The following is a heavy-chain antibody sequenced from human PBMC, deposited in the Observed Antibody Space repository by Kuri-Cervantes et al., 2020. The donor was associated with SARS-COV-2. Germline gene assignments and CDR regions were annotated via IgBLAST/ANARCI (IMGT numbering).Heavy chain of an antibody. CDR1: GGSFSGYY. V-gene: IGHV4-34*01. CDR2: INHSGST. Sequence: GSLRLSCAVYGGSFSGYYWSWIRQPPGKGLEWIGEINHSGSTNYNPSLKSRVTISVDTSKNQFSLQLNSVTPEDTAVYYCARDSPGYSYGFSNVYFDYWGQGTLVTVSS. D-gene: IGHD5-18*01. J-gene: IGHJ4*02. CDR3: ARDSPGYSYGFSNVYFDY.